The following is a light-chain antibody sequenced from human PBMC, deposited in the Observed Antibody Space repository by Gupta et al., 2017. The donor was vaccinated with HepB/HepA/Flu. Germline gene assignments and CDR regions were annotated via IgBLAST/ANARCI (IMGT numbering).Light chain of an antibody. CDR2: QDS. J-gene: IGLJ3*02. Sequence: SYEVTQPPSVSVSPGQTARITCSGSKVGDKYDYWYQPKPSQSPILVIYQDSRRPAGIAGRFSASNSDNTAALTISGTQPMDEADYYCQTGDSSSLVVYGGGTKLTVL. CDR3: QTGDSSSLVV. V-gene: IGLV3-1*01. CDR1: KVGDKY.